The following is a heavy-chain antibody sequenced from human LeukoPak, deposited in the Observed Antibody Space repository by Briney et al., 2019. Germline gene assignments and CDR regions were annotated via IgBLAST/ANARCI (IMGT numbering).Heavy chain of an antibody. CDR3: ARALAYYYESSGHFDY. Sequence: GGSLRLSCVASGFTFSSYEMHWVRQAPGKGLEWVSYISTSGSTFYYADSTKGRFTISRDNADNSLYLQLNSLRAEDTAVYYCARALAYYYESSGHFDYWGQGTLVTVSS. CDR1: GFTFSSYE. J-gene: IGHJ4*02. CDR2: ISTSGSTF. V-gene: IGHV3-48*03. D-gene: IGHD3-22*01.